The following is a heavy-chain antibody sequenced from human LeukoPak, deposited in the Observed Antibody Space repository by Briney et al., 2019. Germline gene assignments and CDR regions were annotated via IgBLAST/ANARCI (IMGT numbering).Heavy chain of an antibody. V-gene: IGHV3-23*01. CDR2: ISGSGGST. Sequence: GGSLRLSCAGSGFTFSRFHMNWVRQAPGKGLEWVSAISGSGGSTYYADSVKGRFTVSRDNSKNTLYLQMNSLRAEDTAVYYCAKDRRIQLWLGFDYWGQGTLVTVSS. CDR1: GFTFSRFH. D-gene: IGHD5-18*01. J-gene: IGHJ4*02. CDR3: AKDRRIQLWLGFDY.